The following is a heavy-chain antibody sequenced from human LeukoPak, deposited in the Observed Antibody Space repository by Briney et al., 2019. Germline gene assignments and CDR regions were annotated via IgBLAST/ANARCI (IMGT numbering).Heavy chain of an antibody. CDR1: GFTFSSYP. CDR3: ARDGDYNSGYGKDY. J-gene: IGHJ4*02. D-gene: IGHD4-17*01. V-gene: IGHV3-30*09. Sequence: GGSLSLSCATSGFTFSSYPMHWVRQTPGKGLEWVARISSDGIHQHYADSVRGRFAVSRDNSRNTMYLQLNSLRTEDTAVYYCARDGDYNSGYGKDYWGQGTLVTVSS. CDR2: ISSDGIHQ.